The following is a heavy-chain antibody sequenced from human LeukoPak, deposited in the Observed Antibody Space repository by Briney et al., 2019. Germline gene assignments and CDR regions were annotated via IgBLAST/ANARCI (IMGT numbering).Heavy chain of an antibody. V-gene: IGHV4-39*01. CDR1: GGSVSSTTYY. CDR2: IYYSGST. CDR3: ARPAYRGSYYDAFDI. D-gene: IGHD1-26*01. Sequence: SETLSLTCTVSGGSVSSTTYYWGWIRQPPGKGLEWIGSIYYSGSTYYNPSLKSRVTISVDTSKNKFSLKLNSVTAADTAVYYCARPAYRGSYYDAFDIWGQGTMVTVSS. J-gene: IGHJ3*02.